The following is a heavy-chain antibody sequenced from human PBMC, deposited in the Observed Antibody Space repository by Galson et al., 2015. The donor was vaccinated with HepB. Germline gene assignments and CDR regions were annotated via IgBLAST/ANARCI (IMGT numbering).Heavy chain of an antibody. CDR2: IKSKTDGGTT. CDR3: TTEYSSGWTRAYNWFDP. V-gene: IGHV3-15*01. Sequence: SLRLSCAASGFTFSNAWMSWVRQAPGKGLEWVGRIKSKTDGGTTDYAAPVKGRFTISRDDSKNTLYLQMNSLKTEDTAVYYCTTEYSSGWTRAYNWFDPWGQGTLVTVSS. J-gene: IGHJ5*02. CDR1: GFTFSNAW. D-gene: IGHD6-19*01.